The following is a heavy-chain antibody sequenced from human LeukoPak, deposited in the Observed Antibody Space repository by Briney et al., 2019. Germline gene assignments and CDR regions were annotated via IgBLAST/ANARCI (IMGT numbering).Heavy chain of an antibody. J-gene: IGHJ4*02. V-gene: IGHV3-23*01. CDR1: GFTFSSYA. D-gene: IGHD2-15*01. Sequence: GGSLRLSCAASGFTFSSYAMSWVRQAPGKGLEWVSAISGSGGSTYYADSVKGRFTISRDKSKNTLYLQMNSLRAEDTAGYYCAKDRTPYCSGGSCYSGFDYWGQGTLVTVSS. CDR2: ISGSGGST. CDR3: AKDRTPYCSGGSCYSGFDY.